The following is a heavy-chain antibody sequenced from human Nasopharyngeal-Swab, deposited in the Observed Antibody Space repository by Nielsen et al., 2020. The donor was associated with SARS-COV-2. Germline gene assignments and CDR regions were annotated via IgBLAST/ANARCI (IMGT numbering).Heavy chain of an antibody. CDR3: RVVPAAMWYYYYGMDV. J-gene: IGHJ6*02. D-gene: IGHD2-2*01. CDR2: FDPEDGET. Sequence: ASVKVSCKVSGYTLTELSMHWVRQAPGKGLEWMGGFDPEDGETIYAQKFQGRVTMTEDTSTDTAYMELSSLRSEDTAVYYCRVVPAAMWYYYYGMDVWGQGTTVTVSS. V-gene: IGHV1-24*01. CDR1: GYTLTELS.